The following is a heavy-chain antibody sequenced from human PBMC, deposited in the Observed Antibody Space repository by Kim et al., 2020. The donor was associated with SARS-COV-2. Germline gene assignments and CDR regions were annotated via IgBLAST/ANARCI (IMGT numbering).Heavy chain of an antibody. Sequence: GRSLRLSCAASGFIFSTYAMQWVRQAPGKGLEWVAVISFDGSNKYYTDSVKGRFTISRDNSKNTLYLRMNSLRPEDTAVYYCARETRARGYSYGYRDYYFGMDVWGQGTTVTVSS. J-gene: IGHJ6*02. V-gene: IGHV3-30-3*01. CDR1: GFIFSTYA. CDR2: ISFDGSNK. D-gene: IGHD5-18*01. CDR3: ARETRARGYSYGYRDYYFGMDV.